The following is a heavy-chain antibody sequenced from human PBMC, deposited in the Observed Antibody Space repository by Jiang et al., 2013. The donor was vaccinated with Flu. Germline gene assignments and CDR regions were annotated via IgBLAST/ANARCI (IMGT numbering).Heavy chain of an antibody. Sequence: VQLVESGGGVVQPGGSLRLSCAASGFLFNYYQMHWVRQAPGKGLEWVASIRFDGTDKYYADSVKGRFTISRDNSKNILYLQLSSLRPEDTTVYYCATLRGSTYDTYLADSWGQGTPVTVSS. V-gene: IGHV3-30*02. J-gene: IGHJ4*02. CDR3: ATLRGSTYDTYLADS. D-gene: IGHD3-9*01. CDR2: IRFDGTDK. CDR1: GFLFNYYQ.